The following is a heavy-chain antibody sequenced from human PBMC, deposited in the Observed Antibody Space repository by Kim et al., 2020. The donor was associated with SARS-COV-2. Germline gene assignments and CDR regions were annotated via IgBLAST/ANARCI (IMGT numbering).Heavy chain of an antibody. J-gene: IGHJ6*02. CDR1: GFFVSNTY. V-gene: IGHV3-53*01. CDR3: SRLGPVTANYYYGMDV. CDR2: IYTGATT. D-gene: IGHD2-21*02. Sequence: GGSLRLSCAASGFFVSNTYLSWVRQAPGKGLEWVSVIYTGATTYYADSVRGRFTISSDNSRNTVYLQMNSLRAEDTAAYYCSRLGPVTANYYYGMDVWG.